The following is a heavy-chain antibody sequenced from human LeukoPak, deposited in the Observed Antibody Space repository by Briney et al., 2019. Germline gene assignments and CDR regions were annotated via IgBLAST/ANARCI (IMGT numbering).Heavy chain of an antibody. J-gene: IGHJ4*02. CDR2: IKSKTDGGTT. V-gene: IGHV3-15*01. CDR3: TRRAPSGGNFDY. CDR1: GFTFSNAW. D-gene: IGHD2-15*01. Sequence: GGSLRLSCAASGFTFSNAWMSWVRQAPGKGLEWVGRIKSKTDGGTTDYAAPVKGRFTISRDDSKNTAYLQMNSLKTEDTAVYYCTRRAPSGGNFDYWGQGTLVTVSS.